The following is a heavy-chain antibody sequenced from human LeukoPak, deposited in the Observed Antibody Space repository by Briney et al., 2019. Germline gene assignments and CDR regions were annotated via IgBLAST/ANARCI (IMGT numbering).Heavy chain of an antibody. CDR3: ASTPHDFWSGLGVYYFDY. J-gene: IGHJ4*02. D-gene: IGHD3-3*01. CDR2: ISSSSSYI. V-gene: IGHV3-21*01. CDR1: GFTFSRYS. Sequence: GGSLRLSCAASGFTFSRYSMNWVRQAPGKGLEWVSSISSSSSYIYYADSVKGRFTISRDNAKNSLYLQMNSLRAEDTAVYYCASTPHDFWSGLGVYYFDYWGQGTLVTVSS.